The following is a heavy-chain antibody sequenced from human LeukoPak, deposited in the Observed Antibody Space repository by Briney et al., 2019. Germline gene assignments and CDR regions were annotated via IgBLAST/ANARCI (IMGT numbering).Heavy chain of an antibody. D-gene: IGHD2-2*02. J-gene: IGHJ4*02. CDR2: IYYSGST. CDR1: GGSISSYY. CDR3: ARAGDIVVVPAAIRVYYFDY. Sequence: SETLSLTCTVSGGSISSYYWSWIRQPPGKGLEWIGYIYYSGSTNYNPSLKSRVTISVDTSKHQFSLKLSSVSAADTAVYYCARAGDIVVVPAAIRVYYFDYWGQGTLVTVSS. V-gene: IGHV4-59*12.